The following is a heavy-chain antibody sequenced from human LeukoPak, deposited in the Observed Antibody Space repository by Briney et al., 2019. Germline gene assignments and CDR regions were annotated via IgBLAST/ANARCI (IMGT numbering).Heavy chain of an antibody. CDR3: AKSGYNRFDY. J-gene: IGHJ4*02. Sequence: GGSLRLSCAASGFTFSSSAMSWVRQAPGKGLEWVSTISGGHSTTYYADSVKGRFTISRDNSKNTLYLQMNSLRADDTAVYYCAKSGYNRFDYWGQGNLVTVSS. CDR1: GFTFSSSA. CDR2: ISGGHSTT. V-gene: IGHV3-23*01. D-gene: IGHD5-24*01.